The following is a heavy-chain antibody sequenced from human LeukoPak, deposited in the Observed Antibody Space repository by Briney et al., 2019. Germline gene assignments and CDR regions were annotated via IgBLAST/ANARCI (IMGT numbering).Heavy chain of an antibody. J-gene: IGHJ6*03. V-gene: IGHV4-59*12. Sequence: PSETLSLTCTVSGGSISSYYWSWIRQPPGKGLEWIGYIYYSGSTNYNPSLKSRVTISVDTSKNQFSLKLSSVTAADTAVYYCARDHSYMDVWGKGTTVTVSS. CDR3: ARDHSYMDV. CDR1: GGSISSYY. CDR2: IYYSGST.